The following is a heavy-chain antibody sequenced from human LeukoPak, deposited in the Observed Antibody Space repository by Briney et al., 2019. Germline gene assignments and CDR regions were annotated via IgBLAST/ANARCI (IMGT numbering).Heavy chain of an antibody. Sequence: SETLSLTCTVSGGTISRYYWSWIRHPPGKGLEWIWYIYYSGTTNYNPSLKSRVTISVDTSKNQFSLKLSSVTAADTAVYYCARGPTRNYFDYWGQGTLVTVSS. V-gene: IGHV4-59*01. CDR1: GGTISRYY. CDR3: ARGPTRNYFDY. J-gene: IGHJ4*02. CDR2: IYYSGTT.